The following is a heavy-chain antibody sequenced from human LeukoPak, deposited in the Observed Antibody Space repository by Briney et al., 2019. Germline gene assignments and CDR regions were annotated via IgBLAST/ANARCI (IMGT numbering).Heavy chain of an antibody. J-gene: IGHJ4*02. D-gene: IGHD5-18*01. V-gene: IGHV1-2*06. CDR2: INPNSGGT. Sequence: ASXKVSCKASGYTFTGYYMHWVRQAPGQGLEWMGRINPNSGGTNYAQKFQGRVTMTRDTSISTAYMELSRLRSDDTAVYYCARGWIQLWFVDYWGQGTLVTVSS. CDR1: GYTFTGYY. CDR3: ARGWIQLWFVDY.